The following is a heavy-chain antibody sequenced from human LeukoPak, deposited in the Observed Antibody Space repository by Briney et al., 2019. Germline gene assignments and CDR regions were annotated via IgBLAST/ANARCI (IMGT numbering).Heavy chain of an antibody. Sequence: GASVKVSCKPSGYSFIGDYIHWVRQAPGQGHEWMGWINTKGGGTNSAQKFRGRVTMTSDPAINTAYMQPSRLTSDDTGVYYCARGETGGYSSSWGQGTLVTVSS. J-gene: IGHJ4*02. D-gene: IGHD6-13*01. V-gene: IGHV1-2*02. CDR2: INTKGGGT. CDR1: GYSFIGDY. CDR3: ARGETGGYSSS.